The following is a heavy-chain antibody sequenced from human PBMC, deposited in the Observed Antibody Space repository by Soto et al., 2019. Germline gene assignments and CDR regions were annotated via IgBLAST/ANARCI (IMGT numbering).Heavy chain of an antibody. D-gene: IGHD2-8*01. CDR3: ARGGKYCTNGVGSFYGMDV. V-gene: IGHV1-18*01. Sequence: QVQLVQSGAEVKKPGASVKVSCKASGYTFASYGISWVRKAPGQGREWMGWISAYNGNTNYAQKFQGRVTMTTGTSTSTAYMELRSLRSDDTAVYSCARGGKYCTNGVGSFYGMDVWGRGTTVTVSS. CDR2: ISAYNGNT. CDR1: GYTFASYG. J-gene: IGHJ6*02.